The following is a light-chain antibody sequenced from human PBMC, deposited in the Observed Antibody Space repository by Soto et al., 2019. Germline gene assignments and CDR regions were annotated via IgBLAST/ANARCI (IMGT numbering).Light chain of an antibody. CDR3: ATWDDSLNVV. J-gene: IGLJ2*01. CDR2: RND. V-gene: IGLV1-44*01. CDR1: TSNIGTNT. Sequence: QSVLTQSPSASGTPGQRVSISCSGSTSNIGTNTVSWYQHVPGTAPKLLIYRNDQRPSAVPGRFSGSKSGTSASLAISGLLSEDEAEYYCATWDDSLNVVFGGGTKVTVL.